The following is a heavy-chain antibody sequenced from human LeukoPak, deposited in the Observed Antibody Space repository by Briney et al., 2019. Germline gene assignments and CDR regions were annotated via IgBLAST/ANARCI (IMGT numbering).Heavy chain of an antibody. CDR3: AKKGMNSGSGYYLDY. CDR2: ISGSGGST. Sequence: GGSLRLSCAASGFTFSSYAMSWVRQAPGKGLEWVSAISGSGGSTYYADSVKGRFTISRDNSKNTLYLQMNSLRAEDTAVYYCAKKGMNSGSGYYLDYWGQGTLVTVSS. J-gene: IGHJ4*02. V-gene: IGHV3-23*01. CDR1: GFTFSSYA. D-gene: IGHD5-12*01.